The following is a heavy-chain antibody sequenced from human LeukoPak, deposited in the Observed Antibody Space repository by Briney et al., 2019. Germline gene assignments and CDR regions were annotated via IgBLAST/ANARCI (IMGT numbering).Heavy chain of an antibody. Sequence: GGSLRLSCAASGFIFIDYDFHWVRQAPGNGLEWLAYISKDAAFMFYADSVRGRLTVSRDNSKRTVYLQLNSLRAEDTALYYCARDLMWLVDYWGQGTLVTVSS. CDR2: ISKDAAFM. V-gene: IGHV3-30*04. CDR3: ARDLMWLVDY. J-gene: IGHJ4*02. D-gene: IGHD6-19*01. CDR1: GFIFIDYD.